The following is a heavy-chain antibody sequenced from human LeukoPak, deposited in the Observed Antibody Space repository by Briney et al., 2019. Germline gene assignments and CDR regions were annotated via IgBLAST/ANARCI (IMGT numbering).Heavy chain of an antibody. Sequence: GSLRLSCAASGFTFSSYAMSWVRQAPGKGLEWVSAISGSGGSTYYADSVKGRFTISRDNSKNTLYLQMNSLRAEDAAVYYCAKEGVYDILTGYFIDAFDIWGQGTMVTVSS. CDR2: ISGSGGST. D-gene: IGHD3-9*01. CDR3: AKEGVYDILTGYFIDAFDI. J-gene: IGHJ3*02. CDR1: GFTFSSYA. V-gene: IGHV3-23*01.